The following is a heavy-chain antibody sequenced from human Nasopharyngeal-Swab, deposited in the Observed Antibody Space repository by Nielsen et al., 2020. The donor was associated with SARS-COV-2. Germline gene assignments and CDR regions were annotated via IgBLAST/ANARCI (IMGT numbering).Heavy chain of an antibody. J-gene: IGHJ6*03. V-gene: IGHV3-33*01. CDR2: IWYDGTNE. Sequence: VRQAPGKGLEWVAVIWYDGTNEDYVDSVKGRFTISRDNSKNTLYLQMNSLRAEDTAVYYCARDRTGESTTLGGNIFYYYYMDVWGKGTTVTVSS. D-gene: IGHD3-16*01. CDR3: ARDRTGESTTLGGNIFYYYYMDV.